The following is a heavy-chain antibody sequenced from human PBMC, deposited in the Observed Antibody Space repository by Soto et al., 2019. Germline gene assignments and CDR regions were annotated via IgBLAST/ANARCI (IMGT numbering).Heavy chain of an antibody. CDR1: GFTFSSYA. CDR2: ISGSGGST. Sequence: GGSLRLSCAASGFTFSSYAMSWVRQAPGKGLEWVPAISGSGGSTYYADSVKGRFTISRDNSKNTLYLQMNSLRAEDTAVYYCAKDGNYYDSSGYFERYYYYGMDVWGQGTTVTVSS. CDR3: AKDGNYYDSSGYFERYYYYGMDV. D-gene: IGHD3-22*01. V-gene: IGHV3-23*01. J-gene: IGHJ6*02.